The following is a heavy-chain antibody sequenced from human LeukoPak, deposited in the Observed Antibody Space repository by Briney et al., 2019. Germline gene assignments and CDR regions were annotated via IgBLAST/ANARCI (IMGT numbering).Heavy chain of an antibody. D-gene: IGHD3-16*01. J-gene: IGHJ4*02. Sequence: GGSLRLSCAASGFTFSTYWMTWVRQAPGKGLEWVGNMKYDGSEKYYVESVKGRFAISRDNVKDSLYLQMNSLRDEDTAVFYCARHSGGSFESWGQGTLVTVST. V-gene: IGHV3-7*02. CDR3: ARHSGGSFES. CDR1: GFTFSTYW. CDR2: MKYDGSEK.